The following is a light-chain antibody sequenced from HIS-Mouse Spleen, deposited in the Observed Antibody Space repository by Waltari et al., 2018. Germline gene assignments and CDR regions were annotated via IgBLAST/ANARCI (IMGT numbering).Light chain of an antibody. V-gene: IGLV2-14*01. CDR2: EVS. Sequence: QSALTQPASVSASPGQSITISCTGTSSDVGGYNYGSWYQQHPGKAPKLMIYEVSNRPSGVSNRFSGSKSGNTASLTISGLQAEDEADYYCSSYTSSSTWVFGGGTKLTVL. CDR1: SSDVGGYNY. J-gene: IGLJ3*02. CDR3: SSYTSSSTWV.